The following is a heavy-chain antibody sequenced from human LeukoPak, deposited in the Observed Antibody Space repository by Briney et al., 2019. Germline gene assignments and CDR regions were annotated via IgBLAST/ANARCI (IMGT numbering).Heavy chain of an antibody. J-gene: IGHJ5*02. CDR3: ARGGYYGSGNDVRFYP. CDR2: IHYTGST. D-gene: IGHD3-10*01. Sequence: PSETLSLTCTVSGGSINSYYWSWLRHPLGKGLECIGHIHYTGSTNYNPSLKSRVTISVDTSKNQYSLKLSSVCAADTAIYCCARGGYYGSGNDVRFYPWGQGTLVTVSS. V-gene: IGHV4-59*01. CDR1: GGSINSYY.